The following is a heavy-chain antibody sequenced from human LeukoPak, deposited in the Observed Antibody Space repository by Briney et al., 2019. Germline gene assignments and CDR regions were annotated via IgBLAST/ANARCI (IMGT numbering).Heavy chain of an antibody. Sequence: GESLKISCKGSGYTFTSYWIGWVRQMPGKGLEWMGIIYPGDSDTRYSPSFQGQVSISVDKSISTAYLQWSSPKASDTAMYYCARRGSGWYVDYWGQGTLVTVSS. D-gene: IGHD6-19*01. J-gene: IGHJ4*02. CDR2: IYPGDSDT. CDR1: GYTFTSYW. V-gene: IGHV5-51*01. CDR3: ARRGSGWYVDY.